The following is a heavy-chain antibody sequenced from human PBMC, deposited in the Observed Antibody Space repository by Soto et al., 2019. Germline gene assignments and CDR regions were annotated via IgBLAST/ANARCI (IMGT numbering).Heavy chain of an antibody. D-gene: IGHD3-16*01. J-gene: IGHJ6*03. Sequence: SETLSITCTVSGGSISNFYCSWIRQPPGKGLEWTGYVYYTGSTSYNPSLKRRVTFSADSSRGQFSLRLNSVTAADTAVYYCARTVLGPVLLADSFVDYCYYMDVWGQGTTVTVSS. CDR2: VYYTGST. V-gene: IGHV4-59*08. CDR1: GGSISNFY. CDR3: ARTVLGPVLLADSFVDYCYYMDV.